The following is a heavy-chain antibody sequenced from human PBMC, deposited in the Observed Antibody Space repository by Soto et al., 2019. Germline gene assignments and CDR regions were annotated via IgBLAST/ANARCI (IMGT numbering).Heavy chain of an antibody. Sequence: GLEWVAIIWNDGRKVYYADSVKGRFTISRDNSKNTLYLQMNSLRAEDTAVYYXXXXXXXXXXXXXXXXYWGQGTLVTVSS. V-gene: IGHV3-33*01. J-gene: IGHJ4*02. CDR2: IWNDGRKV. CDR3: XXXXXXXXXXXXXXXY.